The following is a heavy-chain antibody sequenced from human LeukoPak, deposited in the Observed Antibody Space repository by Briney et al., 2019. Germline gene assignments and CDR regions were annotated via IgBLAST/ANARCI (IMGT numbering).Heavy chain of an antibody. D-gene: IGHD3-22*01. CDR2: IWYDGSNK. V-gene: IGHV3-33*06. CDR1: GFTFSSYG. Sequence: PGGPLRLSCAASGFTFSSYGMHWVRQAPGKGLEWVAVIWYDGSNKYYADSEKGRFTISRDNPKNTLYLQRNSLRAEDTAVYYCAKGPGEDSSGYYPKIDYWGQGTLVTVSS. J-gene: IGHJ4*02. CDR3: AKGPGEDSSGYYPKIDY.